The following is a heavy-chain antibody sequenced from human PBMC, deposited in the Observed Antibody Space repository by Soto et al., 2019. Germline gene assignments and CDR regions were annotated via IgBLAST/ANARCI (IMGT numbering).Heavy chain of an antibody. V-gene: IGHV4-31*03. CDR1: GGSISSRDYY. Sequence: QVQLQESGPGLVKPSQTLSLSCSVSGGSISSRDYYWSWIRHHPEKGLEWIGSIYYNGNTYYNPSLKSRVTVSSDTSMNEFSLKLTSVTAADTAVYYCARDKGGAALKGSGMDVWGQGTTVTVS. CDR3: ARDKGGAALKGSGMDV. J-gene: IGHJ6*02. CDR2: IYYNGNT. D-gene: IGHD3-10*01.